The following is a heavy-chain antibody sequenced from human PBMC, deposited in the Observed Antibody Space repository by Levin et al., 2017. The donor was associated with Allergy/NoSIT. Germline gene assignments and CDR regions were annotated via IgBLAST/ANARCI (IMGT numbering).Heavy chain of an antibody. CDR3: TNYIFRGYSLGSKFEVYGLDV. CDR1: GFIFEDYA. Sequence: SLKISCEASGFIFEDYAMHWVRQVPGKGLEWVAGISWSSHSLGYADSVKGRFTISRDNAKNSLYLQMYSLRFEDTALYYCTNYIFRGYSLGSKFEVYGLDVWGHGTAVTV. D-gene: IGHD5-18*01. CDR2: ISWSSHSL. V-gene: IGHV3-9*01. J-gene: IGHJ6*02.